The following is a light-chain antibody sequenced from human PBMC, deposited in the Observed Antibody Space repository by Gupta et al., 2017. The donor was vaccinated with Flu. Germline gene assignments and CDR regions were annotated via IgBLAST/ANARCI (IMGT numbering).Light chain of an antibody. Sequence: PSSLSASVGDRVTITCRASQSISSNLNWYQHKTGEAPNLLIFAASDLQSGVPSRFSGSGSGTDFTLTISSLQAEDFATYYCQQSYSTPFTFGPGTKVEI. V-gene: IGKV1-39*01. J-gene: IGKJ3*01. CDR3: QQSYSTPFT. CDR2: AAS. CDR1: QSISSN.